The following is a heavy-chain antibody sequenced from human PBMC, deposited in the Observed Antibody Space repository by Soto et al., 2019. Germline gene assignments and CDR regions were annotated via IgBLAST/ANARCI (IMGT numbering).Heavy chain of an antibody. Sequence: SVKVYCKASGGTFSSSAISWVRQAPGQGLEWMGGIIPIFGTANYAQKFQGRVTITADESTSTAYMELSSLRSEDTAVYYCARDIAMGFYYYYGMDVWGTGXTRTVSS. CDR2: IIPIFGTA. CDR3: ARDIAMGFYYYYGMDV. J-gene: IGHJ6*04. V-gene: IGHV1-69*13. D-gene: IGHD5-18*01. CDR1: GGTFSSSA.